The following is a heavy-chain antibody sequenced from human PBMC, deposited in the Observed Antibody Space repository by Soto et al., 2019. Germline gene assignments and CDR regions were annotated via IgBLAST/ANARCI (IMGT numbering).Heavy chain of an antibody. D-gene: IGHD2-15*01. V-gene: IGHV3-33*01. Sequence: QVQVVETGGGVVQPGRSLRLSCAASGFTFSSYGMHWVRQAPGKGLEWVAVIWYDGSNKYYADSVKGRFTISRDNSKNTLYLQMNSLRAEDTAVYYCARDVGAAYYFDYWGQGTLVTVSS. CDR1: GFTFSSYG. CDR3: ARDVGAAYYFDY. CDR2: IWYDGSNK. J-gene: IGHJ4*02.